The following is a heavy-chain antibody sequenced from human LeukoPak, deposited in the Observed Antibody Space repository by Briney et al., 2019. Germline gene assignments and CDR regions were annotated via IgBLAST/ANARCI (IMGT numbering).Heavy chain of an antibody. CDR1: GGTFSSYA. CDR2: IIPILGIA. J-gene: IGHJ4*02. V-gene: IGHV1-69*04. Sequence: GSSVKVSCKASGGTFSSYAISWVRQAPGQGLEWMGRIIPILGIANYAQKFQGRVTITADKSTSTAYMELSSLRSEDTAVYYCARDQYYDFWSGYYKRGELDYWGQGTLVTVSS. CDR3: ARDQYYDFWSGYYKRGELDY. D-gene: IGHD3-3*01.